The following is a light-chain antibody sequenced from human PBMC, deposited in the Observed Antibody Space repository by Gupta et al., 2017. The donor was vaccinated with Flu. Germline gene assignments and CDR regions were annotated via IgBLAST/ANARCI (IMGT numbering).Light chain of an antibody. J-gene: IGKJ2*01. CDR2: GAS. CDR1: QSVSSSY. CDR3: QQYCSSPLYT. V-gene: IGKV3-20*01. Sequence: TLSLSPGERATLSYRASQSVSSSYLAWYQQKPCQAPRLLIYGASSRATGIPDRFSGSGSGTDFTLTISRREPEDFAVYYCQQYCSSPLYTFGQGTKLEIK.